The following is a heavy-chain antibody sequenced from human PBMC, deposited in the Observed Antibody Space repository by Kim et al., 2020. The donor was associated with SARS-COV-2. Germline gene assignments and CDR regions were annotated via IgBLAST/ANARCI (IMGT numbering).Heavy chain of an antibody. J-gene: IGHJ2*01. CDR1: GGSISSGSYY. D-gene: IGHD3-22*01. V-gene: IGHV4-61*02. CDR2: IYTSGST. CDR3: ARSKDDYYDSSGYYRNWYFDL. Sequence: SETLSLTCTVSGGSISSGSYYWSWIRQPAGKGLEWIGRIYTSGSTNYNPSLKSRVTISVDTSKNQFSLKLSSVTAADTAVYYCARSKDDYYDSSGYYRNWYFDLWGSGTLVTVSS.